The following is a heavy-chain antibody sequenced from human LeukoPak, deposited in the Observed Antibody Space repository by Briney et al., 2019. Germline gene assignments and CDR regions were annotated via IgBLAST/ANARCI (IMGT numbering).Heavy chain of an antibody. Sequence: GGSLRLSCAASGFTFSSYAMSWVRQAPGKGLEWVSAISGSGGSTYYADSVKGRFTISRDNSKNTLYLQMNSLRAEDTAVNYCAKLVSSGYYPGYWGQGTLVTVSS. V-gene: IGHV3-23*01. J-gene: IGHJ4*02. CDR3: AKLVSSGYYPGY. CDR1: GFTFSSYA. D-gene: IGHD3-22*01. CDR2: ISGSGGST.